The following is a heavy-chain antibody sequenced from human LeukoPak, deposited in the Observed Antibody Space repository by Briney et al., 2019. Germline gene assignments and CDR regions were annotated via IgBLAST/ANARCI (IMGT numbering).Heavy chain of an antibody. J-gene: IGHJ3*02. D-gene: IGHD1-26*01. CDR3: ARAGGTYYGIAFDI. V-gene: IGHV3-7*01. CDR2: IKQDGSEK. Sequence: GGSLRLSCAASGSTFSTDAMHWVRQAPGKGLEWVVNIKQDGSEKYYVDSGKGRFTISRDNAKNSLYLQMNSLRAEDTAVYYCARAGGTYYGIAFDIWGQGTMVTVSS. CDR1: GSTFSTDA.